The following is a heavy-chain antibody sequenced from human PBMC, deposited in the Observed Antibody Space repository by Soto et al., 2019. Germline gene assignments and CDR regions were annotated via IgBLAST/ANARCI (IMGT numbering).Heavy chain of an antibody. Sequence: SETLSLTCTVSGGSINSDYWSWIRQSPGKGLEWIGYVFFSGTTSYNPSLKSRVTISVDPSKNQFSLMLTAVTAADTAVYYCARTHSGSYYSVFNYWGRGSLVTVSS. J-gene: IGHJ4*02. CDR1: GGSINSDY. CDR2: VFFSGTT. V-gene: IGHV4-59*08. CDR3: ARTHSGSYYSVFNY. D-gene: IGHD1-26*01.